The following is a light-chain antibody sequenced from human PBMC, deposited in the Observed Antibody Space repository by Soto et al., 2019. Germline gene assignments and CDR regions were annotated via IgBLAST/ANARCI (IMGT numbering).Light chain of an antibody. Sequence: QSALTQPASVSGSPGQSITISCTGTSSDVGGYNFVSWYQQHPGKAPKLLIYDVSDRPSGVSSRFSGSKSGNTASLTISGIQAEDEADYYCSSFTGSSTYVFGTGTKLTVL. CDR3: SSFTGSSTYV. CDR1: SSDVGGYNF. V-gene: IGLV2-14*01. J-gene: IGLJ1*01. CDR2: DVS.